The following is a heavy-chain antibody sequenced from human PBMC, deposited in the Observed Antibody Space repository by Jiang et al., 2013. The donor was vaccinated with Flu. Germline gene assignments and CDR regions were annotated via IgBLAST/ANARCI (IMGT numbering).Heavy chain of an antibody. Sequence: CAASGFTFSSYGMHWVRQAPGKGLEWVAVISYDGSNKYYADSVKGRFTISRDNSKNTLYLQMNSLRAEDTAVYYCAKNDMDSGYEVLGRNVDYWGQGTLVTVSS. CDR2: ISYDGSNK. CDR1: GFTFSSYG. J-gene: IGHJ4*02. V-gene: IGHV3-30*18. CDR3: AKNDMDSGYEVLGRNVDY. D-gene: IGHD5-12*01.